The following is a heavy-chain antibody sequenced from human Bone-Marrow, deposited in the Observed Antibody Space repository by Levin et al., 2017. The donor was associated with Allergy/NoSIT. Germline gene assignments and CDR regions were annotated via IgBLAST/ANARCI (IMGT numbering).Heavy chain of an antibody. Sequence: GESLKISCVASGFSFSDYYIDWVRQAPGKGLEWLGRIRRRSNSYSTEYVASVRGRFIISRDDSKNSVDLQASSLKSEDTAVYYCTRVRISGHQFDVWGEGTTVTVSS. CDR1: GFSFSDYY. D-gene: IGHD6-19*01. J-gene: IGHJ6*04. CDR3: TRVRISGHQFDV. CDR2: IRRRSNSYST. V-gene: IGHV3-72*01.